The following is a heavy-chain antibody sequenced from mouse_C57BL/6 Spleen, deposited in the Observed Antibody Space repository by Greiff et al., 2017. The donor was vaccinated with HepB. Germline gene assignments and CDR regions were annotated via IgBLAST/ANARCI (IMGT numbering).Heavy chain of an antibody. CDR3: TTDGSSLFAY. D-gene: IGHD1-1*01. V-gene: IGHV14-4*01. J-gene: IGHJ3*01. CDR2: IDPENGDT. Sequence: VQLQQSGAELVRPGASVKLSCTASGFNIKDDYMHWVKQRPEQGLEWIGWIDPENGDTEYASKFQGKATITADTSSNTAYLPLSSLTSEDTAVYYCTTDGSSLFAYWGQGTLVTVSA. CDR1: GFNIKDDY.